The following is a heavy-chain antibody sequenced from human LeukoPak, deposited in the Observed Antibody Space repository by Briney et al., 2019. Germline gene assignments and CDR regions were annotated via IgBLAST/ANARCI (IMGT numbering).Heavy chain of an antibody. D-gene: IGHD2-21*02. CDR1: GFSFGDYA. CDR2: IRSKAYGGTT. Sequence: PGGSLRLSCTASGFSFGDYAVSWVRQAPGKGLEWVGFIRSKAYGGTTEYAASVKGRFTISRDDSKSIAYLQMNSLKTEDTAVYYCTRAGGVVVTAILFYWGQGTLVTVSS. CDR3: TRAGGVVVTAILFY. V-gene: IGHV3-49*04. J-gene: IGHJ4*02.